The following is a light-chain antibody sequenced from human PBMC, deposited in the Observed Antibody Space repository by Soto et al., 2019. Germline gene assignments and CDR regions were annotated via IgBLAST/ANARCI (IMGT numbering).Light chain of an antibody. CDR2: SNN. CDR3: AAWDDSLNGSYV. CDR1: RSNIGSNT. Sequence: QSVRTQPPSTSVTPGRRVTISCSGSRSNIGSNTVTWYQQLPGTAPKLLIYSNNQRPSGVPDRFSGSKSGTSASLAISGLQSEDEADYYCAAWDDSLNGSYVFGTGTKVTVL. V-gene: IGLV1-44*01. J-gene: IGLJ1*01.